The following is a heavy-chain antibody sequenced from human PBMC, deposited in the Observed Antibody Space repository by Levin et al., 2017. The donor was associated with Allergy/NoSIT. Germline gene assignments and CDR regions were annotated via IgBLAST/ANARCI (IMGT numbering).Heavy chain of an antibody. D-gene: IGHD6-13*01. CDR3: AKGLDSSSWSHDYYGMDV. Sequence: VASVKVSCAASGFTFSSYAMSWVRQAPGKGLEWVSAISGSGGSTYYADSVKGRFTISRDNSKNTLYLQMNSLRAEDTAVYYCAKGLDSSSWSHDYYGMDVWGQGTTVTVSS. CDR1: GFTFSSYA. CDR2: ISGSGGST. J-gene: IGHJ6*02. V-gene: IGHV3-23*01.